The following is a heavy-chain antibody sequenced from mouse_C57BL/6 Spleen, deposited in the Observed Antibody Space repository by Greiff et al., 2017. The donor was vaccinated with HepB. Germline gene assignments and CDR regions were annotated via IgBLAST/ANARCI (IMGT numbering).Heavy chain of an antibody. D-gene: IGHD2-3*01. CDR3: ARRRDDGYYYAMDY. Sequence: EVKVVESGPELVKPGASVKISCKASGYTFTDYYMNWVKQSHGKSLEWIGDINPNNGGTSYNQKFKGKATLTVDKSSSTAYMELRSLTSEDSAVYYCARRRDDGYYYAMDYWGQGTSVTVSS. V-gene: IGHV1-26*01. CDR2: INPNNGGT. J-gene: IGHJ4*01. CDR1: GYTFTDYY.